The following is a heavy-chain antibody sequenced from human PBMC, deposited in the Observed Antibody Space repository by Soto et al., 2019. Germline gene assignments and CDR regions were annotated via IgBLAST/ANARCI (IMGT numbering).Heavy chain of an antibody. D-gene: IGHD5-18*01. J-gene: IGHJ4*02. CDR1: GFSFSRYG. V-gene: IGHV3-30*18. Sequence: GGSLRLSCAASGFSFSRYGIHWVRQAPGKGLEWVAVISKDGGDKEYAESVKGRCTISRENSKSTVYLQMNSPRVEDTAVYYCAKDGYKYKYYSDYWGQGTLVTVSS. CDR2: ISKDGGDK. CDR3: AKDGYKYKYYSDY.